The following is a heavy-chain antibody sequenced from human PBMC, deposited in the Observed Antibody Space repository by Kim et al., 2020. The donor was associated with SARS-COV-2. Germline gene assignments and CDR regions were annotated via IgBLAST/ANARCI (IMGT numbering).Heavy chain of an antibody. V-gene: IGHV4-59*13. D-gene: IGHD7-27*01. CDR2: IYHTGDT. CDR3: ARTNWGSYSYYGMDV. Sequence: SETLSLTCTVSGGSINFYYWSWIRQPPGKGLEWIGYIYHTGDTNYNPSLKGRVTISIDTSKNQFSLKLTSVTAADPAVYYCARTNWGSYSYYGMDVWGQWTAVTVSS. J-gene: IGHJ6*02. CDR1: GGSINFYY.